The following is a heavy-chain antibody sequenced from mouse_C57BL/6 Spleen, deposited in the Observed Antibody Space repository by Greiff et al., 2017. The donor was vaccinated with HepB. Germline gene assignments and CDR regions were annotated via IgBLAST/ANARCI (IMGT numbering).Heavy chain of an antibody. J-gene: IGHJ4*01. D-gene: IGHD2-1*01. Sequence: VQLKESGPVLVKPGASVKMSCKASGYTFTDYYMNWVKQSHGKSLEWIGVINPYNGGTSYNQKFKGKATLTVDKSSSTAYMELNSLTSEDSAVYYCARSPNYDYAMDYWGQGTSVTVSS. CDR1: GYTFTDYY. CDR2: INPYNGGT. V-gene: IGHV1-19*01. CDR3: ARSPNYDYAMDY.